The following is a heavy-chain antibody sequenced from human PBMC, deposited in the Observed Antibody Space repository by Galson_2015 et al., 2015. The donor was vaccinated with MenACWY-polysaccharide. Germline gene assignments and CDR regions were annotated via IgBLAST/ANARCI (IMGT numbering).Heavy chain of an antibody. CDR1: GGSISSYY. J-gene: IGHJ4*02. D-gene: IGHD4-17*01. V-gene: IGHV4-59*01. Sequence: ATLSLTCTVSGGSISSYYWSWLRPPPGKGLEWIGYIYYSGSTNYNPSLKSRVTISVDTSKNQFSLKLSSVTAADTAVYYCARKTYGDYSFDYWGQGTLVTVSS. CDR2: IYYSGST. CDR3: ARKTYGDYSFDY.